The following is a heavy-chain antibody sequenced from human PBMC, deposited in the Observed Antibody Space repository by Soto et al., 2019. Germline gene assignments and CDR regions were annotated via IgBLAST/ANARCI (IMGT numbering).Heavy chain of an antibody. D-gene: IGHD2-15*01. V-gene: IGHV1-8*01. CDR1: GYTFTSYD. J-gene: IGHJ5*01. CDR3: ARGLVHCSGGSCYSGEFEP. CDR2: LYPNSGNT. Sequence: VKASCRAPGYTFTSYDINWVRQATGQELEWMGWLYPNSGNTGYAQKFQGRVTMTRNTSISTAYMPQSSLRSEDTAVYYCARGLVHCSGGSCYSGEFEPWGPGTLLTVST.